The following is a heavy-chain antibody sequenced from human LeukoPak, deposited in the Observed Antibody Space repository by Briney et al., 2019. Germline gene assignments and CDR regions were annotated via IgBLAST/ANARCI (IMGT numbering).Heavy chain of an antibody. D-gene: IGHD1-26*01. V-gene: IGHV3-9*01. CDR3: AKDIGSGSYYRGFVDH. J-gene: IGHJ4*02. CDR2: ISWNSGSI. Sequence: PGGSLRLSCAASGFTFDDYAMHWVRQAPGKGLEWVSGISWNSGSIGYADSVKGRFTISRDNAKNSLYLQMNSLRAEDTALYYCAKDIGSGSYYRGFVDHWGQGTLVTVSS. CDR1: GFTFDDYA.